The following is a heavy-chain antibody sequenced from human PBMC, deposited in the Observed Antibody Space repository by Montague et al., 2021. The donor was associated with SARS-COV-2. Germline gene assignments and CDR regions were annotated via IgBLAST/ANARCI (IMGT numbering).Heavy chain of an antibody. V-gene: IGHV4-61*01. CDR1: GGSVSSGSYY. D-gene: IGHD3-3*01. CDR2: IYYSGST. Sequence: SETLSLTCIVSGGSVSSGSYYWSWIRQPPGKGLEWIGYIYYSGSTNYNPSLKSRVTISVDTSKNQFSLKLSSVTAADTAVYYCARDPWRITIFGVVTRYGMDVWGQGTTSPSP. J-gene: IGHJ6*02. CDR3: ARDPWRITIFGVVTRYGMDV.